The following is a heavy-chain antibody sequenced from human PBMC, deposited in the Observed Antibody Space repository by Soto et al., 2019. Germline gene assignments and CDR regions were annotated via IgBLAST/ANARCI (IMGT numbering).Heavy chain of an antibody. D-gene: IGHD3-22*01. CDR1: GGSISSGGYY. V-gene: IGHV4-31*03. Sequence: PSETLSLTCTVSGGSISSGGYYWSWIRQHPGKGLEWIGYIYYSGSTYYNPSLKSRVTISVDTSKNQFSLKLSSVTAADTAVYYCARVPYYYDSSGYMRYYFDYWGQGTLVTVSS. CDR2: IYYSGST. J-gene: IGHJ4*02. CDR3: ARVPYYYDSSGYMRYYFDY.